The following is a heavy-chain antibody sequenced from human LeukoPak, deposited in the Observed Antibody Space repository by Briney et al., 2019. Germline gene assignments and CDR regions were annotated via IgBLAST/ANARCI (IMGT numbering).Heavy chain of an antibody. J-gene: IGHJ4*02. V-gene: IGHV3-30*02. CDR3: ARLPGGVVIDAGLY. CDR2: IRYDGSNK. CDR1: GFTFSSYG. D-gene: IGHD2-21*01. Sequence: GGSLRLSCAASGFTFSSYGMHWVRQAPGKGLEWVAFIRYDGSNKYYADSVKGRFTISRDNSKNTLYLQMNSLRAEDTAMYYCARLPGGVVIDAGLYWGQGTLVTVSS.